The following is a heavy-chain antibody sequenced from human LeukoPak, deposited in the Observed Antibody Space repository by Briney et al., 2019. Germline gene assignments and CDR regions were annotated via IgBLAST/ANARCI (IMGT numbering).Heavy chain of an antibody. J-gene: IGHJ3*02. CDR2: IYHSGST. V-gene: IGHV4-30-2*01. CDR3: ARGGGDGYNQAQNDAFDI. CDR1: GGSISSGGYS. D-gene: IGHD5-24*01. Sequence: PSQTLSLTCAVSGGSISSGGYSWSWIRQPPGKGLEWIGYIYHSGSTYYNPSLKSRVTISVGRSKNQFSLKLSSVTAADTAVYYCARGGGDGYNQAQNDAFDIWGQGTMVTVSS.